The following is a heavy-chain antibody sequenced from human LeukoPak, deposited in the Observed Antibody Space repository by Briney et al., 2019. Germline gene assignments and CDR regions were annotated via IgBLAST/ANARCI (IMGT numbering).Heavy chain of an antibody. V-gene: IGHV3-23*01. D-gene: IGHD6-19*01. CDR3: AKDFLAVAGSDY. Sequence: GGSLRLSCAASGFTFSSYGMSWVRQAPGKGLEWVSAVSGSGGTTDYADSVKGRFTISRDNSKNTLYLQMNSLRAEDTAVYYCAKDFLAVAGSDYWGQGTLVTVSS. J-gene: IGHJ4*02. CDR1: GFTFSSYG. CDR2: VSGSGGTT.